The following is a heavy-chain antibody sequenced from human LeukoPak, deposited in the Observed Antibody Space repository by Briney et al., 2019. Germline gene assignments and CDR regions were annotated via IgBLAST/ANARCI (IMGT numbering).Heavy chain of an antibody. D-gene: IGHD2-15*01. Sequence: PSETLSLTCAVYGGSFSGYYWSWIRQPPGKGLEGIGEINHSGSTNYNPSLKSRVTISVDTSKNQFSLRLSSVTAADTAVYYCARDVCTGATCNSGAIFDYWGQGTLVTVSS. CDR1: GGSFSGYY. CDR2: INHSGST. V-gene: IGHV4-34*01. CDR3: ARDVCTGATCNSGAIFDY. J-gene: IGHJ4*02.